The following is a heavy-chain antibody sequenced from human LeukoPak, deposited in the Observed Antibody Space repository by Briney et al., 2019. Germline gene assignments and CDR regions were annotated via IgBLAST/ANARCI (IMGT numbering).Heavy chain of an antibody. Sequence: PSETLSLTCAVYNGSLSGYFWSWIRQPPGKGLEWIGEINHSGSANYNPSLKSRVTISVDTSKNHFSLKLTSVTAADTAVYYCSRPHYDSLTGLYYFDYWGQGTLVTVSS. V-gene: IGHV4-34*01. CDR2: INHSGSA. CDR1: NGSLSGYF. D-gene: IGHD3-9*01. J-gene: IGHJ4*02. CDR3: SRPHYDSLTGLYYFDY.